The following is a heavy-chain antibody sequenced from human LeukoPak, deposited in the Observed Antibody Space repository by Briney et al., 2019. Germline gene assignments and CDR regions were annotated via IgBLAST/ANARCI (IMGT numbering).Heavy chain of an antibody. CDR2: INYSGST. D-gene: IGHD3-3*01. CDR1: GGSISSSSYY. V-gene: IGHV4-39*01. J-gene: IGHJ4*02. Sequence: SETLSLTCTVSGGSISSSSYYWGWIREPPGKGLEWIGRINYSGSTYYNPSLKSRVTISVDTSKNQFSLKLSSVTAADTAVYYCARRPYDFWSGYYTFDYWGQGTLVTVSS. CDR3: ARRPYDFWSGYYTFDY.